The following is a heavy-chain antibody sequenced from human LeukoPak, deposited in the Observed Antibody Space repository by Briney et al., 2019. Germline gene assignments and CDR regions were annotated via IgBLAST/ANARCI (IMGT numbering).Heavy chain of an antibody. CDR3: ARVDILTGNFDY. Sequence: SETLSLTCTVSGGSISSSSYYWGWIRQPPGKGLEWIGSIYYSGSTYYNPSLKSRVTISVDTSKNQFSLKLSSVTAADTAVYYCARVDILTGNFDYWGQGTLVTVSS. D-gene: IGHD3-9*01. J-gene: IGHJ4*02. CDR2: IYYSGST. V-gene: IGHV4-39*07. CDR1: GGSISSSSYY.